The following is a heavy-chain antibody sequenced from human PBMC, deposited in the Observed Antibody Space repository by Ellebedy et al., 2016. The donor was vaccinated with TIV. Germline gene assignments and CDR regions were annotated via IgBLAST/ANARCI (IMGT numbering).Heavy chain of an antibody. D-gene: IGHD6-6*01. CDR1: GGTFSSYA. Sequence: ASVKVSCKASGGTFSSYAISWVRQAPGQGLEWMGWISAYNGNTNYAQKLQGRVTMTTDTSTSTAYMELRSLRSDDTAVYYCARVEIAARYDYWGQGTLVTVSS. J-gene: IGHJ4*02. CDR3: ARVEIAARYDY. CDR2: ISAYNGNT. V-gene: IGHV1-18*01.